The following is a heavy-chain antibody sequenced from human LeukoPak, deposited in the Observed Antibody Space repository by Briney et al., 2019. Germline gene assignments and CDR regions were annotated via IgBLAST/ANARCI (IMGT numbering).Heavy chain of an antibody. J-gene: IGHJ3*02. Sequence: PGGSLRLSCAASGLNFSRYAISWVRQAPGKGLEWISSISGSGGSIYYADSVKGRFTISRDNSKNTLYLELSSLRAEDTAVYYCASLDIWGQGTMVTVSS. CDR1: GLNFSRYA. CDR3: ASLDI. V-gene: IGHV3-23*01. CDR2: ISGSGGSI.